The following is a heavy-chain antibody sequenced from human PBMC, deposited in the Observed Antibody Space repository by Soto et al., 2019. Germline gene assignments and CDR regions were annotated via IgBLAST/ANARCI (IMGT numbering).Heavy chain of an antibody. V-gene: IGHV1-69*06. D-gene: IGHD6-13*01. CDR3: ARDLKCGAYAAGEY. CDR1: GNVFGTNA. J-gene: IGHJ4*02. CDR2: VVPIFDTS. Sequence: ASVKVTCKTYGNVFGTNAISWVRQAPGQGLEWMGGVVPIFDTSKYAEKFQGRVTINAEKSTSTAYMELSSLRYEDTAFYYCARDLKCGAYAAGEYWGKGNIVNVSP.